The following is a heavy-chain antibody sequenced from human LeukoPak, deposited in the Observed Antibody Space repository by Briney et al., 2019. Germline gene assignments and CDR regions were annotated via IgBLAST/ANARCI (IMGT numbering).Heavy chain of an antibody. J-gene: IGHJ4*02. V-gene: IGHV3-23*01. D-gene: IGHD2-21*02. CDR3: VKARMPHCGTDCLES. CDR2: ISGSGGST. CDR1: GFTFSSYA. Sequence: GGSLRLSCAASGFTFSSYAMSWVRQAPGKGLEWVSAISGSGGSTYYADSVKGRFTISRDNSKNTLYLQMNSLRAEDTAVYYCVKARMPHCGTDCLESWGQGTLVTVSS.